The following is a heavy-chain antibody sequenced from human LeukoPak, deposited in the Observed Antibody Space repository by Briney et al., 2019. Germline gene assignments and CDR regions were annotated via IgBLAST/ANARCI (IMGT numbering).Heavy chain of an antibody. CDR1: GFTFSNYG. D-gene: IGHD5-18*01. CDR2: IRYDGSNK. CDR3: AKDQGYSYGYSDAFDI. Sequence: GGSLRLSCAASGFTFSNYGMHWVRQAPGKGLEWVAFIRYDGSNKYYADSVKGRFTISRDNSKNTLYLQMNSLRAEDTAVYYCAKDQGYSYGYSDAFDIWGQGTMVTVSS. V-gene: IGHV3-30*02. J-gene: IGHJ3*02.